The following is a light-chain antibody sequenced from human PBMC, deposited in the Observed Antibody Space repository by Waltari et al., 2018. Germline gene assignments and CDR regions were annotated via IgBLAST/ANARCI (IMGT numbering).Light chain of an antibody. J-gene: IGLJ2*01. Sequence: QSALTQPRSVSGSPGQSVTISCTGTSSDIGAYNYVSWYQQHPGKAPKLMIYDVSKRPSGVPDRFSGSKSGNTASLTISGLQGEDEADYYCCSYEGIYPFDVFGGGSKLTVL. CDR2: DVS. CDR3: CSYEGIYPFDV. CDR1: SSDIGAYNY. V-gene: IGLV2-11*01.